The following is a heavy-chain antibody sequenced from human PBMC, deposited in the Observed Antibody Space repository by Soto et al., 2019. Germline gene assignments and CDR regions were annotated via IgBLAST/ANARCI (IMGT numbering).Heavy chain of an antibody. J-gene: IGHJ3*01. Sequence: EVQLLESGGGLVQPGGSLRLSCAASGFTFSSYAMSWVRQAPGKGLEWVSGISGSGGSTYYADSVKGRFTISRDNSKTTLYLQMNSLRAEDTAVYYCAKLRVPYSSSSLGAFDVWGQGTMVTASS. CDR1: GFTFSSYA. CDR3: AKLRVPYSSSSLGAFDV. V-gene: IGHV3-23*01. D-gene: IGHD6-6*01. CDR2: ISGSGGST.